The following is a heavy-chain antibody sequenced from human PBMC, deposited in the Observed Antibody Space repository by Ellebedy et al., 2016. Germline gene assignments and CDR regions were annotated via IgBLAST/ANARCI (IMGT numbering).Heavy chain of an antibody. J-gene: IGHJ6*01. CDR3: TTENLHYYYYGMDV. CDR2: IKSKTDGGTI. V-gene: IGHV3-15*01. CDR1: GFTFSNAW. Sequence: GGSLRLSCAVSGFTFSNAWMSWVRQAPGKGLEWVGRIKSKTDGGTIDYAAPVKGRFTISRDDSKNTLYLQMNSLKTEDTAVYYCTTENLHYYYYGMDVWGQGTTVTVSS.